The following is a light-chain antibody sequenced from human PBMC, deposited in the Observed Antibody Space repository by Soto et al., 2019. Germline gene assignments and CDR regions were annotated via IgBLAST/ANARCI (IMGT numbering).Light chain of an antibody. CDR1: QGISSY. CDR3: QQYYSYLIT. J-gene: IGKJ5*01. Sequence: AIRMTQSPSSFSASTGDRVTITCRASQGISSYLAWYQQKPGKAPKLLISAASTLQSGVPSRFSGSGSGTDFTLTISCLQSEDFATYYCQQYYSYLITFGQGTRLEIK. CDR2: AAS. V-gene: IGKV1-8*01.